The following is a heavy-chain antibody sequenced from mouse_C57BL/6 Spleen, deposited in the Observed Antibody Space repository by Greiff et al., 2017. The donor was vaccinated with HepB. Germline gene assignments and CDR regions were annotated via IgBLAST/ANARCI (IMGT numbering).Heavy chain of an antibody. Sequence: QVQLQQSGAELVRPGTSVKVSCKASGYAFTNYLIEWVKQRPGQGLEWIGVINPGSGGTNYNEKFKGKATLTADKSSSTAYMQLSSLTSEDSAVYFCARSEPFAYWGQGTLVTVSA. CDR2: INPGSGGT. CDR1: GYAFTNYL. V-gene: IGHV1-54*01. J-gene: IGHJ3*01. CDR3: ARSEPFAY.